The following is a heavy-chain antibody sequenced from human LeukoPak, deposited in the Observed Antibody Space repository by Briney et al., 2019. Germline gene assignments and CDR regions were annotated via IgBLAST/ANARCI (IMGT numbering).Heavy chain of an antibody. CDR3: ARHVRDSSGRAADY. CDR2: IYYSGST. V-gene: IGHV4-39*01. CDR1: GGSISSSSYY. J-gene: IGHJ4*02. Sequence: SETLSLTXTVSGGSISSSSYYWGWIRQPPGKGLDWIGSIYYSGSTYYNPSLKGRVTISVDTSKNQFSLKLSSVTAADTAVYYCARHVRDSSGRAADYWGQGTLVTVSS. D-gene: IGHD6-19*01.